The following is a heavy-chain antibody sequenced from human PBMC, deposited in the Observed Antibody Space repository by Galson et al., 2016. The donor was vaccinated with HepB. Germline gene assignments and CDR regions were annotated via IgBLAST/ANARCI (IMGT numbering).Heavy chain of an antibody. J-gene: IGHJ4*02. V-gene: IGHV3-53*01. Sequence: FLRLSCAASGFIVSSNYMNWVRQAPGNGLEWASVLYASGKTYYADSVKGRFTISRDNSKNILFLQMNSLRAEDTAVYYCTRGWIREYSSGNGGGNGGDHWGQGTLVTVSS. CDR1: GFIVSSNY. D-gene: IGHD2-21*01. CDR3: TRGWIREYSSGNGGGNGGDH. CDR2: LYASGKT.